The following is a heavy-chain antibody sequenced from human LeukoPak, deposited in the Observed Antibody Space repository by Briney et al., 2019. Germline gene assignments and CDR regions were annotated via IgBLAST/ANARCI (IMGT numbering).Heavy chain of an antibody. Sequence: GGSLRPSCAASGFTVSSNYMSWVRQAPGKGLEWVSVIYSGGSTYYADSVKGRFTISRDNAKNSLYLQMNSLRAEDTAVYYCAREKVDGSGWYVDIDYWGQGTLVTVSP. V-gene: IGHV3-53*01. D-gene: IGHD6-19*01. CDR2: IYSGGST. J-gene: IGHJ4*02. CDR3: AREKVDGSGWYVDIDY. CDR1: GFTVSSNY.